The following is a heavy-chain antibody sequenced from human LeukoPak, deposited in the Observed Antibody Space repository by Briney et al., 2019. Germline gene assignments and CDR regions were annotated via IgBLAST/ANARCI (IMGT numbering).Heavy chain of an antibody. CDR3: AKSYYDSSGYLVGLTFDY. CDR2: ISGSGGST. D-gene: IGHD3-22*01. Sequence: GGSLRLSCAASGFTFSSYAMSWVRQAPGKGLEWVSAISGSGGSTYYADSVKGRFTISRDNSKNTLYLQMNSLRAEDTAVYYCAKSYYDSSGYLVGLTFDYWGQGTLVTVSS. J-gene: IGHJ4*02. CDR1: GFTFSSYA. V-gene: IGHV3-23*01.